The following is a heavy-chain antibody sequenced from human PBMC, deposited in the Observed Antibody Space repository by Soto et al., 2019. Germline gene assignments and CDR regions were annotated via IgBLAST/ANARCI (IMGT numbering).Heavy chain of an antibody. CDR1: GGSFSSYT. CDR2: IIPILGIA. Sequence: SVKVSCKACGGSFSSYTISWVRQDPGQGLEWMGRIIPILGIANYAQKFQGRVTITADKSTSTAYMELSSLRSEDTAVYYCARGSFDSSENYWGQGTLVTVSS. CDR3: ARGSFDSSENY. V-gene: IGHV1-69*02. D-gene: IGHD6-19*01. J-gene: IGHJ4*02.